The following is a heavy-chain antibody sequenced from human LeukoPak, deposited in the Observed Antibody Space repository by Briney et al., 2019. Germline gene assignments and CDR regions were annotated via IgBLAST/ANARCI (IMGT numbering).Heavy chain of an antibody. CDR3: AREDQPRGTFDY. CDR1: GFTFSNYW. D-gene: IGHD2-15*01. J-gene: IGHJ4*02. Sequence: PGGSLRLSCAASGFTFSNYWMSWVRQAPGKGLEWVANIKQDGSEKYYVDSVKGRFTISRGIAKNSLYLQMNSLRAEDTALYYCAREDQPRGTFDYWGQGILVTVSS. CDR2: IKQDGSEK. V-gene: IGHV3-7*05.